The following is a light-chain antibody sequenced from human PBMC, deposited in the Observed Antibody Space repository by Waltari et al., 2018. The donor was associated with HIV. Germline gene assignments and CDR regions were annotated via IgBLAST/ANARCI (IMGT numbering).Light chain of an antibody. CDR3: HVWDSRSVI. CDR1: KIGSKR. J-gene: IGLJ2*01. CDR2: DDS. V-gene: IGLV3-21*04. Sequence: SYVLTQPPSVSVAPGTTARITCGGNKIGSKRVHWYQQKPGQAPVLVMYDDSDRPSGIPERFSGSNSGNTATLTISRVEAGDEADFYCHVWDSRSVIFGGGTKLTVL.